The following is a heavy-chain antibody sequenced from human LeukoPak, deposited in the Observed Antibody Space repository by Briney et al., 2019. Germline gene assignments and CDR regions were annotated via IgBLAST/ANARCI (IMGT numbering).Heavy chain of an antibody. V-gene: IGHV3-23*03. CDR1: GFTFSSYA. D-gene: IGHD1-26*01. CDR2: VYSGGST. J-gene: IGHJ4*02. CDR3: ARGILGLIPIDY. Sequence: GGSLRLSCAASGFTFSSYAMSWVRQAPGKGLEWVSLVYSGGSTYYADSVKGRFTISRDYLKNMLYLQMNSLRVEDTAIYYCARGILGLIPIDYWGQGTLVTVSS.